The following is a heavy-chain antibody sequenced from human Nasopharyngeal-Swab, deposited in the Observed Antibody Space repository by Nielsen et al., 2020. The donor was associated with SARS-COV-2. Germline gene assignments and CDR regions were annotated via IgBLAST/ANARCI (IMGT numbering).Heavy chain of an antibody. J-gene: IGHJ6*02. D-gene: IGHD2-15*01. CDR1: GFTFSSYW. Sequence: GESLKISCAASGFTFSSYWMSWVRQAPGKGLEWVANIKQDGSEKYYVDSVKGRFTISRDNAKNSLYLQMNSLRAEDTAVYYRARDQADCSGGSCPYYYYGMDVWGQGTTVTVSS. V-gene: IGHV3-7*01. CDR3: ARDQADCSGGSCPYYYYGMDV. CDR2: IKQDGSEK.